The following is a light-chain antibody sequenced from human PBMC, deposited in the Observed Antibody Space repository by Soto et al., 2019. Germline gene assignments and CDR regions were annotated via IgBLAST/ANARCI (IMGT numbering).Light chain of an antibody. Sequence: QSALTQPPSASGSPGQSVTISCTGTRSDVGGYNYVSWYQQHPGKAPKLMIYEVSKRPSGVPDRFSGSKSGNTASLTVSGLQDEDEADYYCSSYAGSNNVVVFGGGTKLTVL. CDR3: SSYAGSNNVVV. CDR2: EVS. J-gene: IGLJ2*01. V-gene: IGLV2-8*01. CDR1: RSDVGGYNY.